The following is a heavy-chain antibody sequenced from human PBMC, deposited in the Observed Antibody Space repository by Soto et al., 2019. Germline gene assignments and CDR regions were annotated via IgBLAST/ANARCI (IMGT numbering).Heavy chain of an antibody. D-gene: IGHD5-12*01. V-gene: IGHV1-69*04. CDR1: GGTFSSYT. J-gene: IGHJ5*02. Sequence: GASVKVSCKASGGTFSSYTISWVRQAPGQGLEWMGRIIPILGIANYAQKFQGRVTITADKSTSTAYMELSSLRSEDTAVYYCARDHRDSGYDSYRFDPWGQGTLVTVSS. CDR2: IIPILGIA. CDR3: ARDHRDSGYDSYRFDP.